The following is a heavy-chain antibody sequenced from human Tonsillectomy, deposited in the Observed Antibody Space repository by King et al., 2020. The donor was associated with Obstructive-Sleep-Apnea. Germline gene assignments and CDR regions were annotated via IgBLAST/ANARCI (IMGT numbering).Heavy chain of an antibody. V-gene: IGHV3-7*01. Sequence: VQLVESGGGLVQPGGSLRLSCAASGFTFSSYWMSWVRQAPGKGLEWVANIKQDGSEKYYVDSVKGRFTISRDNAKNTLYLQMNSLRAEDTAVYYCARALDSPIDAFDIWGQGTMVTVSS. CDR2: IKQDGSEK. J-gene: IGHJ3*02. CDR1: GFTFSSYW. CDR3: ARALDSPIDAFDI. D-gene: IGHD1-1*01.